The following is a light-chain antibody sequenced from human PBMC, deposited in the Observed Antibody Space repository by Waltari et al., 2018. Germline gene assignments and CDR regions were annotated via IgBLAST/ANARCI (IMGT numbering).Light chain of an antibody. CDR3: QSYDSSLTCSWV. J-gene: IGLJ3*02. Sequence: QSVLPQPPSLSVAPGQMVTISCTGSGSNIGALFAVHWYQHIPATSPKLLVYGKHSRPSGVADRFCAAKSGTSASQSSSGLQAEEEADYYGQSYDSSLTCSWVFGGGTKLTVL. CDR2: GKH. V-gene: IGLV1-40*01. CDR1: GSNIGALFA.